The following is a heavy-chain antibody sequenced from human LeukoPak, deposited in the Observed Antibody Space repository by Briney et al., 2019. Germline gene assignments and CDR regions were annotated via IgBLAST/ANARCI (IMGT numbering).Heavy chain of an antibody. D-gene: IGHD1-26*01. CDR3: AKNRGAGSHYYYHMNV. Sequence: GSLILSCAASGFTFSTYAMSWGRPAAGEGLEWGSLISGSGGGTYYADSVKGRFTISRDNSKNTLYLQLNSLRVEDTAVYYCAKNRGAGSHYYYHMNVWGKGTTVTVSS. V-gene: IGHV3-23*01. CDR2: ISGSGGGT. CDR1: GFTFSTYA. J-gene: IGHJ6*03.